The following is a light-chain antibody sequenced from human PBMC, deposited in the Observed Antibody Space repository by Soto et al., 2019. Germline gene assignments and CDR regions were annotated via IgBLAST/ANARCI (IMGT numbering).Light chain of an antibody. J-gene: IGLJ2*01. V-gene: IGLV3-21*04. CDR2: YDS. CDR1: NIGSKS. Sequence: SYELTQPPSVSVAPGKTARITCGGNNIGSKSVHWYQQKPGQAPVLVIYYDSDRPSGIPERFSGSNSGNTATLTISRVEAGDKADYYCQVWDNTSDHVVFGGGTKVTVL. CDR3: QVWDNTSDHVV.